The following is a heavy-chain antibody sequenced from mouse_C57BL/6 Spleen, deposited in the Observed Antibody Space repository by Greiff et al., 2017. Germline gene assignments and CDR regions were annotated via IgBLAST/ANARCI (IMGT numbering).Heavy chain of an antibody. Sequence: EVQVVESGGGLVQPGGSLSLSCAASGFTFTDYYMSWVRQPPGKALEWLGFIRNKANGYTTEYSASVKGRFTISRDNSQSILYLQMNALRAEDSATYYCARYIAYGSSLDYWGQGTTLTVSS. V-gene: IGHV7-3*01. D-gene: IGHD1-1*01. CDR2: IRNKANGYTT. CDR1: GFTFTDYY. J-gene: IGHJ2*01. CDR3: ARYIAYGSSLDY.